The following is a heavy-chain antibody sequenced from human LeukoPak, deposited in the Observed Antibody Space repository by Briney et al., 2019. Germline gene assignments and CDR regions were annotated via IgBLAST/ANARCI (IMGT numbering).Heavy chain of an antibody. J-gene: IGHJ4*02. D-gene: IGHD2-8*01. V-gene: IGHV4-34*01. CDR1: GGSISSYY. Sequence: KPSETLSLTCTVSGGSISSYYWSWIRQPPGKGLEWIGEINHSGSTNYNPSLKSRVTISVDTSKNQFSLKLSSVTAADTAVYYCARVKWSQFDYWGQGTLVTVSS. CDR2: INHSGST. CDR3: ARVKWSQFDY.